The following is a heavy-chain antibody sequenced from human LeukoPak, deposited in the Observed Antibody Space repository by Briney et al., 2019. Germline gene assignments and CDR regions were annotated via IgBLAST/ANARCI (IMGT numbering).Heavy chain of an antibody. Sequence: GGSLRLSCAASGFTFSSYAMHWVRQAPGKGLEWVVVISYDGSSKYYADSVKGRFTISRDNSKNTLYLGMNSLRAEDTAVYYCARSPAPTHSSWLYFDYWGQGTLVTVSS. D-gene: IGHD6-13*01. CDR2: ISYDGSSK. J-gene: IGHJ4*02. CDR3: ARSPAPTHSSWLYFDY. V-gene: IGHV3-30-3*01. CDR1: GFTFSSYA.